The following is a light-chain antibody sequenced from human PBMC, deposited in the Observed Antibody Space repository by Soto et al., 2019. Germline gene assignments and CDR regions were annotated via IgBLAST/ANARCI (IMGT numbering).Light chain of an antibody. CDR1: SSDVGGYNY. Sequence: QSVLTQPASVSGSPGQSITISCTGTSSDVGGYNYVSWYQQLPGKAPKLIIYDVSNRPSGVSNRFSASKSANAASLTISGLQDEDEADYYCSSYTSSTTLYVFGSGTKVTVL. CDR3: SSYTSSTTLYV. J-gene: IGLJ1*01. V-gene: IGLV2-14*03. CDR2: DVS.